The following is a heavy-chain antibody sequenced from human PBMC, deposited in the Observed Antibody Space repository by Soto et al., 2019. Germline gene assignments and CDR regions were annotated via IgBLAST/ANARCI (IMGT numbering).Heavy chain of an antibody. Sequence: SETLSLTCAVYGGSFSGYYWSWIRQPPGKGLEWIGEINHSGSTNYNPSLKSRVTISVDTSKNQFSLKLSSVTAADTAVYYCARFWGYCGGDCYSGIYFDYWGQGTLVTVSS. CDR3: ARFWGYCGGDCYSGIYFDY. CDR1: GGSFSGYY. CDR2: INHSGST. J-gene: IGHJ4*02. D-gene: IGHD2-21*02. V-gene: IGHV4-34*01.